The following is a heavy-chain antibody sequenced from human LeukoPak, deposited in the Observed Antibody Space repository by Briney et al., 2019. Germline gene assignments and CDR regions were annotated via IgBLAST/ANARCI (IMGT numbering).Heavy chain of an antibody. CDR2: INQNGGEQ. V-gene: IGHV3-7*03. D-gene: IGHD2-2*01. J-gene: IGHJ4*02. CDR3: VRAQTYAGDY. CDR1: GFTFSTFW. Sequence: GGSLRLSCVASGFTFSTFWMAWVRQAPGKGPEWVANINQNGGEQKYVDSVKGRFIISRDNAKNALYLQMNSLRVEDMAVYCCVRAQTYAGDYWGQGTLVTVSS.